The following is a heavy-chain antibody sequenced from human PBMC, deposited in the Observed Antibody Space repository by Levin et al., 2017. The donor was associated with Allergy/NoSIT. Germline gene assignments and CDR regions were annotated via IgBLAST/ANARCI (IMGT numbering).Heavy chain of an antibody. CDR1: GFTFSSSA. D-gene: IGHD3-10*01. V-gene: IGHV3-30-3*01. CDR2: ISYDGSNK. Sequence: LSLTCAASGFTFSSSAMHWVRQAPGKGLEWVAVISYDGSNKYYADSVKGRFTISRDNSKNTLYLQMNSLRAEDTAVYYCARDGPVLLWFKTYDAFDIWGQGTMVTVSS. J-gene: IGHJ3*02. CDR3: ARDGPVLLWFKTYDAFDI.